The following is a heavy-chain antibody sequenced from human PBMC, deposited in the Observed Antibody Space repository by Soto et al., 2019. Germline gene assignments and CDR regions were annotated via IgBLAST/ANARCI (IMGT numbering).Heavy chain of an antibody. J-gene: IGHJ3*02. CDR3: TSEMRHSSGWYGAFDI. V-gene: IGHV3-15*01. CDR1: GFTFTNAW. CDR2: IKSKSDGGAA. Sequence: GGSLRLSCTTSGFTFTNAWMDWVRQAPGKGLEWVGRIKSKSDGGAADYPAPVKDRFIISRDGSKNTLYLQIYSLKTEDTAVYYCTSEMRHSSGWYGAFDIWGQGTMVTVSS. D-gene: IGHD6-19*01.